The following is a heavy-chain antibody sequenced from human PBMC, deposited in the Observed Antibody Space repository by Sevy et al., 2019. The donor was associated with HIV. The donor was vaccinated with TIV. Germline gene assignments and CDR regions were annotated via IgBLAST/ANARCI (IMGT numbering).Heavy chain of an antibody. V-gene: IGHV3-30-3*01. J-gene: IGHJ4*02. CDR2: ISYDGSNK. CDR1: GFTFSSYA. D-gene: IGHD2-15*01. CDR3: ARDVAGYCSGGSCYSFGYFDY. Sequence: GGSLRLSCAASGFTFSSYAMHWVRQAPGKGLEWVAVISYDGSNKYYADSVKGRFTISRDNSKKTLYLQMNSLRAEDTAVYYCARDVAGYCSGGSCYSFGYFDYWGQGTLVTVSS.